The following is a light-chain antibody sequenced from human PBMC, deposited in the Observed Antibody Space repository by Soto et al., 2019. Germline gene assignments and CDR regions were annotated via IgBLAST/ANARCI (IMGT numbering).Light chain of an antibody. J-gene: IGLJ2*01. CDR1: SSDVGAHDY. V-gene: IGLV2-14*03. Sequence: QSALTQPASVSGSPGQSITISCTGTSSDVGAHDYVSWYQKHPDKAPKLMIYDVSNRPSGVANRFSGSKSGNTASLTISGRLADDDADDYCSHYKNGSHVVLFGGGTKVTVL. CDR2: DVS. CDR3: SHYKNGSHVVL.